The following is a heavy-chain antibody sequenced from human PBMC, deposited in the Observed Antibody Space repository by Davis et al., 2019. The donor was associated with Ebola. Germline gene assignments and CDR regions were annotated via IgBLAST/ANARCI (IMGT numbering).Heavy chain of an antibody. Sequence: KVSCKASGYKFTDYCIGWVRQTPGNRPEWMGIVYPGNADTEYSPSFQGQVTISVDRSISTIYLQWRSLSASDTAVYFCARQIKGDVDLPHYPYYMDVWGKGTTVTVSS. J-gene: IGHJ6*03. V-gene: IGHV5-51*01. D-gene: IGHD1-14*01. CDR2: VYPGNADT. CDR3: ARQIKGDVDLPHYPYYMDV. CDR1: GYKFTDYC.